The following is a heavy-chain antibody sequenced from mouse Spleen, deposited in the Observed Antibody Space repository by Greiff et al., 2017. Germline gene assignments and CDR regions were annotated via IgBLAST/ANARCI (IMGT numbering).Heavy chain of an antibody. J-gene: IGHJ4*01. CDR2: IRNKANGYTT. CDR1: GFTFTDYY. Sequence: EVQVVESGGGLVQPGGSLRLSCATSGFTFTDYYMSWVRQPPGKALEWLGFIRNKANGYTTEYSASVKGRFTISRDNSQSILYLQMNTLRAEDSATYYCARDMREEDYGNYYAMDYWGQGTSVTVSS. CDR3: ARDMREEDYGNYYAMDY. V-gene: IGHV7-3*02. D-gene: IGHD2-1*01.